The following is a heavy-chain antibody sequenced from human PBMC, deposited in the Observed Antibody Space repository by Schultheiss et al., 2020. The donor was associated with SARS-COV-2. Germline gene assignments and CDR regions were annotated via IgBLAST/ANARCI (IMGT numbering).Heavy chain of an antibody. D-gene: IGHD2-15*01. J-gene: IGHJ6*02. CDR1: GGSISSYY. V-gene: IGHV4-59*01. Sequence: SQTLSLTCTVSGGSISSYYWSWIRQPPGKGLEWIGYIYYGGSTNYNPSLKSRVTISIDTSKNQFSLNLSSVTAADTAVYYCARGALALYYYGMDVWGQGTTVTVSS. CDR2: IYYGGST. CDR3: ARGALALYYYGMDV.